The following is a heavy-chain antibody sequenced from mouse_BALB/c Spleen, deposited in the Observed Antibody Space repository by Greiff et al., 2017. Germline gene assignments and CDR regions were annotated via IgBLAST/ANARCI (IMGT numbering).Heavy chain of an antibody. J-gene: IGHJ3*01. Sequence: EVQGVESGGGLVQPGGSRKLSCAASGFTFSSFGMHWVRQAPEKGLVWVAYISSGSSTIYYADTVKGRFTISRDNPKNTLFLQMTSLRSEDTAMYYCARTSQLTGTNWFAYWGQGTLVTVSA. CDR1: GFTFSSFG. CDR3: ARTSQLTGTNWFAY. CDR2: ISSGSSTI. V-gene: IGHV5-17*02. D-gene: IGHD4-1*01.